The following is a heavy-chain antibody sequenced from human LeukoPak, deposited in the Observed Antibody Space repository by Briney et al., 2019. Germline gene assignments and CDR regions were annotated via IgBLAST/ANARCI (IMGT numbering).Heavy chain of an antibody. Sequence: SLRLSCAASGFTFSTYAMNWVRQAPGKGLEWVSGISWNSGSIGYADSVKGRFTISRDNSKNTLYLQMNSLRAEDTAVYYCASTGSGATTIDYWGQGTLVTVSS. CDR1: GFTFSTYA. V-gene: IGHV3-9*01. J-gene: IGHJ4*02. CDR2: ISWNSGSI. CDR3: ASTGSGATTIDY. D-gene: IGHD1-26*01.